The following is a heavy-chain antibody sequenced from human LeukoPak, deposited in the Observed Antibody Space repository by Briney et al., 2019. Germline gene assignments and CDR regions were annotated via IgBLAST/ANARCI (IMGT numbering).Heavy chain of an antibody. D-gene: IGHD2-21*02. CDR2: ISVYSDDT. CDR3: SRESGSSGDCFRPDY. V-gene: IGHV1-18*01. J-gene: IGHJ4*02. CDR1: GYTFTNYA. Sequence: ASVTVSCTASGYTFTNYAISWVRQAPGQGLEWMGWISVYSDDTKSAQNLQGRSTLTTDTSTSTANMELRILRSGDAAVYYCSRESGSSGDCFRPDYWGQGTLVTVSS.